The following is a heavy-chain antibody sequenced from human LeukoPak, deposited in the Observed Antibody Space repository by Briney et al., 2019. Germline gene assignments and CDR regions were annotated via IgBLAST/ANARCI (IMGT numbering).Heavy chain of an antibody. J-gene: IGHJ4*02. V-gene: IGHV4-34*01. CDR3: ARSHKRVGRPHGYFDY. Sequence: RASETLSLTCAVYGGSFSGYYWSWIRRPPGKGLEWIGEINHSGSTNYNPSLKSRVSISVDTSKNQFSLKLSSVTAADTAVYYCARSHKRVGRPHGYFDYWGQGILVTVSS. CDR1: GGSFSGYY. CDR2: INHSGST. D-gene: IGHD1-26*01.